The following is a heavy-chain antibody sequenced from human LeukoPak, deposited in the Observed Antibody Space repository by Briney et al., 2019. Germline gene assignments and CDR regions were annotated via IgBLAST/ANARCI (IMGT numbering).Heavy chain of an antibody. V-gene: IGHV3-66*01. CDR2: IYSGGST. CDR3: ASPTYSSGWYYFDY. J-gene: IGHJ4*02. D-gene: IGHD6-19*01. Sequence: GGSLRLSCAASGFTVSSNYMSWVRQAPGKGLEWVSVIYSGGSTYYADSVKVRFTISRDNSKNTLYLQMNSLRAEDTAVYYCASPTYSSGWYYFDYWGQGTLVTVRS. CDR1: GFTVSSNY.